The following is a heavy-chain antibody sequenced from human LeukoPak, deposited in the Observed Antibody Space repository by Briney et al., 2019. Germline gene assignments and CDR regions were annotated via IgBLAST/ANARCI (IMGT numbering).Heavy chain of an antibody. CDR2: ISSSSSTI. Sequence: PGGSLRLSCAASRFTFSSYSMNWVRQAPGKGLEWVSYISSSSSTIYYADSVKGRFTISRDNAKNSLYLQMNSLRAEDTAVYYCARDRALYGDYGGVDYWGQGTLVTVSS. CDR1: RFTFSSYS. V-gene: IGHV3-48*04. J-gene: IGHJ4*02. D-gene: IGHD4-17*01. CDR3: ARDRALYGDYGGVDY.